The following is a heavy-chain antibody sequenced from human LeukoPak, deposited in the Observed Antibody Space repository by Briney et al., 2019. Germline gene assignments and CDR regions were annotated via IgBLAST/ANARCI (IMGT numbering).Heavy chain of an antibody. D-gene: IGHD3-22*01. CDR3: AREGFYYDSSGYYYADY. CDR1: GFTFSSYS. CDR2: ISSSSSTI. V-gene: IGHV3-48*02. Sequence: PGGSLRLSCAASGFTFSSYSMNWVRQAPGKGLEWVSYISSSSSTIYYADSVKGRFTISRDNAKNSLYLQMNSLRDEDTAVYYCAREGFYYDSSGYYYADYWGQGTLVTVSS. J-gene: IGHJ4*02.